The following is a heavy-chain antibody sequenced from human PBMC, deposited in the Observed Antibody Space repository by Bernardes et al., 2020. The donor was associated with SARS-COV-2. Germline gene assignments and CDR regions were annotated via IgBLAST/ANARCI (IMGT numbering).Heavy chain of an antibody. J-gene: IGHJ2*01. CDR3: ARVLNNYPYWYLDV. CDR2: IYPTGTT. V-gene: IGHV4-61*02. D-gene: IGHD1-1*01. Sequence: TLSLTCAISGTSIGTDNHYWSWIRQPAGQGLELIGLIYPTGTTNYSPSFKSRVALSLDTSRNQFALHLTSVTAADTAVYFCARVLNNYPYWYLDVWGRGTLVTVSS. CDR1: GTSIGTDNHY.